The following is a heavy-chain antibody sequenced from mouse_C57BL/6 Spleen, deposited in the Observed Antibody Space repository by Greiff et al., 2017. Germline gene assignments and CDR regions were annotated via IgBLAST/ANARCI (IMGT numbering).Heavy chain of an antibody. J-gene: IGHJ3*01. V-gene: IGHV1-82*01. D-gene: IGHD1-1*01. CDR3: ARGGALLLQRGFAY. Sequence: QVQLQQSGPELVKPGASVKISCKASGYAFSSSWMNWVKQRPGKGLEWIGRIYPGDGDTNYNGKFKGKATLTADKSSSTAYMQLSSLTSEDSAVYFCARGGALLLQRGFAYWGQGTLVTVSA. CDR1: GYAFSSSW. CDR2: IYPGDGDT.